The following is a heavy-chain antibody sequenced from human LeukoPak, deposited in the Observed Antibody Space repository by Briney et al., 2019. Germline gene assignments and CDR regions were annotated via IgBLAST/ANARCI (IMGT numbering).Heavy chain of an antibody. Sequence: GGSLRLSCAASGIDFSDFWMSWVRHVPGKGLEWVATIKKDGSETHYVESVKGRFTISRHNADSSLYLQMNSLRAEDTAVYYCARDYKSPDFWAGYPPYHHDHWGQGILVTVSS. CDR3: ARDYKSPDFWAGYPPYHHDH. D-gene: IGHD3/OR15-3a*01. CDR1: GIDFSDFW. J-gene: IGHJ4*02. CDR2: IKKDGSET. V-gene: IGHV3-7*01.